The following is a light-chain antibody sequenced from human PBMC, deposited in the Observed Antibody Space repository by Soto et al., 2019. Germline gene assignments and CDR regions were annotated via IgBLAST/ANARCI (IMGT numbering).Light chain of an antibody. Sequence: EIVLTQSPATLSLSPGERATLSCRASQSVSSYLAWYQQKPGQAPRLLIYDASNRATGIPARFSGSGSGTDFTLTISSLEPEDVAVYYCQLRSNWPPFTFGPGTKVDIK. CDR3: QLRSNWPPFT. CDR1: QSVSSY. V-gene: IGKV3-11*01. CDR2: DAS. J-gene: IGKJ3*01.